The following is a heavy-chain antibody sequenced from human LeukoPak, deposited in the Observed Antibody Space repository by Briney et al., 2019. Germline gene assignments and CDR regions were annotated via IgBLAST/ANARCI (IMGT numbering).Heavy chain of an antibody. CDR2: IYYTGST. V-gene: IGHV4-31*03. CDR1: GGSFTSGGYY. J-gene: IGHJ5*01. D-gene: IGHD4-17*01. CDR3: ARDKVTVTGNWFDS. Sequence: KPSETLSLTFTVSGGSFTSGGYYWSWIRQPPGKGLEWMGYIYYTGSTHYNPSLKSRISMSVDTSKRQFSLNLMSVTGADTAIYYCARDKVTVTGNWFDSWGQGTLVAVSS.